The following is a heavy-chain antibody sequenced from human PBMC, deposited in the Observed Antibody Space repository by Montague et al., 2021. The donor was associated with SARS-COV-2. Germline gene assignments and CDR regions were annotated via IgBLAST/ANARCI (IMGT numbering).Heavy chain of an antibody. V-gene: IGHV6-1*01. CDR1: GDSVFSNTAA. Sequence: CAISGDSVFSNTAAWNWIRLSPPRGLDRLGRTYYRSKRYYDYAVXVKXRMTISPDTSKNQFSLQLSSVTPEDRAVYYCARDPRYSLSWSFDYWGQGTLVTVSS. CDR3: ARDPRYSLSWSFDY. CDR2: TYYRSKRYY. J-gene: IGHJ4*02. D-gene: IGHD6-13*01.